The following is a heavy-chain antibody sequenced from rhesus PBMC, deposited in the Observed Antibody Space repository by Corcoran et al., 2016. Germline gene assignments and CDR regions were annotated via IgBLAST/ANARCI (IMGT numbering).Heavy chain of an antibody. CDR1: GFTFSSYW. Sequence: EVQLVESGGGLAKPGGSLRLSCAASGFTFSSYWMNWVRQAPGKGLEWVSAINSGGGSTYDADSVNGRFTISRDNSKNTLSLQMNSLRAEDTAVYYCAKACSGIYCYEDGFDVWGPGVLVTVSS. V-gene: IGHV3S25*01. CDR2: INSGGGST. CDR3: AKACSGIYCYEDGFDV. J-gene: IGHJ5-1*01. D-gene: IGHD2-27*01.